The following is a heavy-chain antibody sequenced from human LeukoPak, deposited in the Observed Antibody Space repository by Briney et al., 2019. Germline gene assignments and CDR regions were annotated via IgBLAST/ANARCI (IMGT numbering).Heavy chain of an antibody. J-gene: IGHJ3*02. Sequence: SQTLSLTCDISGDSVSSNSAAWNWIRQSPSRGLEWLGRTYYRPKWYNGYAVPVKSRVTISPDTSKNQFSLQLNSVTPEDTAVYYCAREEIAARRERGDAFDIWGQGTMVTVSS. V-gene: IGHV6-1*01. CDR1: GDSVSSNSAA. CDR2: TYYRPKWYN. D-gene: IGHD6-6*01. CDR3: AREEIAARRERGDAFDI.